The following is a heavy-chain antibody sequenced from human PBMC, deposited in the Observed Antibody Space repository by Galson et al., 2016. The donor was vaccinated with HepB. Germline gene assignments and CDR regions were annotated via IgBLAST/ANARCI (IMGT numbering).Heavy chain of an antibody. V-gene: IGHV3-43*01. CDR3: VKDFTWSFDH. CDR1: GFTFDNNN. J-gene: IGHJ4*02. D-gene: IGHD2/OR15-2a*01. CDR2: INWDGGDT. Sequence: SLRLSCAASGFTFDNNNMHWVRQAPGKGLEWVAFINWDGGDTSFTDSVKGRFTISRDDGKNSLYLQMNSLRTEDSALYYCVKDFTWSFDHWGQGTLVTVSS.